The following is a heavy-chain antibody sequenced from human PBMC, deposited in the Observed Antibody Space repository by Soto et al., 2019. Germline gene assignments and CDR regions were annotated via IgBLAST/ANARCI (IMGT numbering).Heavy chain of an antibody. Sequence: ESGGGLVKPGGSLRLSCAASGFTFSSYSMNWVRQAPGKGLEWVSSISSSSSTIYYADSVKGRFTISRDNAKNSLYLQMNSLRDDDTAVYYCARGRVGTAYFDYWGQGALVTVSS. CDR2: ISSSSSTI. CDR3: ARGRVGTAYFDY. CDR1: GFTFSSYS. V-gene: IGHV3-21*06. D-gene: IGHD2-21*02. J-gene: IGHJ4*02.